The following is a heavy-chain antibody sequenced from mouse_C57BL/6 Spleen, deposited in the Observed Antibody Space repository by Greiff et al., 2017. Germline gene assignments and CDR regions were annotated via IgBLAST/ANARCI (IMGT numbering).Heavy chain of an antibody. Sequence: VQLQQPGAELVKPGASVKLSCKASGYTFTGYWMHWVKQRPGQGLEWIGMIHPNSGSTNYNEKFKSKATLTVDKSSSTAYMQLSSLTSEDTAVYYCARSGQNYARDYWGQGTSVTVSS. CDR1: GYTFTGYW. J-gene: IGHJ4*01. D-gene: IGHD3-1*01. CDR2: IHPNSGST. V-gene: IGHV1-64*01. CDR3: ARSGQNYARDY.